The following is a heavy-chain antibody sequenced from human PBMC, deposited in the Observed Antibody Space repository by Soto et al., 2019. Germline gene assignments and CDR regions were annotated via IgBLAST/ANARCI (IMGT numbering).Heavy chain of an antibody. CDR3: ARGEYRSSNNWFDP. Sequence: SETLSLTCAVYGGPFSGYYWSWIRQHPGKGLEWIGEINHSGSTKYNPSLKSRVTISVDTSKNQFSLKLNSVTAADTAMYYCARGEYRSSNNWFDPWGQGTLVTVSS. D-gene: IGHD6-6*01. CDR2: INHSGST. V-gene: IGHV4-34*01. CDR1: GGPFSGYY. J-gene: IGHJ5*02.